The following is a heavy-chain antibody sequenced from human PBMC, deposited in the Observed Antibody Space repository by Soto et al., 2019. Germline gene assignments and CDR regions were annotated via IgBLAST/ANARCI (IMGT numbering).Heavy chain of an antibody. CDR2: IRSKANSYAT. CDR1: GFTFSGSA. Sequence: GGSLRLSCAASGFTFSGSAMHWVRQASGKGLEWVGRIRSKANSYATAYAASVKGRFTISRDDSKNTAYLQMNSLKTEDTAVYYCTRREGIAVADDAFDIWGQGTMVTVSS. CDR3: TRREGIAVADDAFDI. V-gene: IGHV3-73*01. J-gene: IGHJ3*02. D-gene: IGHD6-19*01.